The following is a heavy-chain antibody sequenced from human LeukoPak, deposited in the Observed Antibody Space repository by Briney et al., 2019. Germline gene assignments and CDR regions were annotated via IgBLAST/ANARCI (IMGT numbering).Heavy chain of an antibody. CDR2: ISGSGGST. CDR3: AKDGYYDYVWGSYRRRTYYFDY. Sequence: GGSLRLSCAAAGVTFSSYAMSLVRQAPGKGLEWVSAISGSGGSTYYADSVKGRFTISRDNSKNTLYLQMNSLRAEDTAVYYCAKDGYYDYVWGSYRRRTYYFDYWGQGTLVTVSS. D-gene: IGHD3-16*02. V-gene: IGHV3-23*01. CDR1: GVTFSSYA. J-gene: IGHJ4*02.